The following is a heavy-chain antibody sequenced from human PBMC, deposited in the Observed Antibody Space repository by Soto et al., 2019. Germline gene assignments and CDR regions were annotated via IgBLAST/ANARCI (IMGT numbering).Heavy chain of an antibody. CDR2: INPSGGST. CDR1: GYTFTSYY. V-gene: IGHV1-46*03. CDR3: ARDLRIGTTVTSGAD. D-gene: IGHD4-4*01. Sequence: ASVKVSCKASGYTFTSYYMHWVRQAPGQGLEWMGIINPSGGSTSYAQKFQGRVTMTRDTSTSTVYMELSSLRSEDTAVYYCARDLRIGTTVTSGADWGQRTLVTVSS. J-gene: IGHJ4*02.